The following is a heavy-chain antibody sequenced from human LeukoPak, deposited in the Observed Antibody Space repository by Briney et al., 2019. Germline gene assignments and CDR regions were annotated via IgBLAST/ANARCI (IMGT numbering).Heavy chain of an antibody. Sequence: GGSLRLSCAASGFTFSSYWMSWVRQAPGKGLEWVAKIKLDGSEKYYVDSVKGRFTISRDNAKSSLYLQMSSLRAEDTAVYYCVRDSFAAFDIWGQGTMVIVSS. J-gene: IGHJ3*02. CDR3: VRDSFAAFDI. CDR1: GFTFSSYW. CDR2: IKLDGSEK. V-gene: IGHV3-7*01.